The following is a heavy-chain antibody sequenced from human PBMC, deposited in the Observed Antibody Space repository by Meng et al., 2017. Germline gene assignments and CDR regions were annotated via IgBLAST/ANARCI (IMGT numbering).Heavy chain of an antibody. CDR1: GPTFTGYY. D-gene: IGHD6-25*01. V-gene: IGHV1-2*06. J-gene: IGHJ4*02. Sequence: VQRVQVGVGVRKPGASVKVSGEASGPTFTGYYMHRVRQAPGQGLEWMGRINPNSGGTNYAQKFQGRVTMTRDTSSSTAYMELSRLRSDDTAMYYCARDEDISAAGKLFGDYWGQGTLVTVSS. CDR2: INPNSGGT. CDR3: ARDEDISAAGKLFGDY.